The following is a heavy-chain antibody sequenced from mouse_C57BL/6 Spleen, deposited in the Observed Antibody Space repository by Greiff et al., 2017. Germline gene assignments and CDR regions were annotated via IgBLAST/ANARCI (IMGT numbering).Heavy chain of an antibody. V-gene: IGHV5-17*01. Sequence: EVKLVESGGGLVKPGGSLKLSCAASGFTFSDYGMHWVRQAPEKGLEWVAYISSGSSTIYYADTVKGRFNISRDNAKNTLCLQMTSLRSEDTAMYYRARATGVADYWGQGTTLTVSS. CDR1: GFTFSDYG. D-gene: IGHD1-1*01. CDR2: ISSGSSTI. J-gene: IGHJ2*01. CDR3: ARATGVADY.